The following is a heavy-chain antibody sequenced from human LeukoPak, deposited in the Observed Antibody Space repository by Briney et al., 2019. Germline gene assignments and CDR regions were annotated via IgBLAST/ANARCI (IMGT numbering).Heavy chain of an antibody. V-gene: IGHV1-69*13. CDR1: GGTFSSYA. Sequence: ASVKASCKASGGTFSSYAISWVRQAPGQGLEWMGGIIPIFGTANYAQKFQGRVTITADESTSTAYMELRSLRSDDTAVYYCARGFTHRMYYSQGGDAFDIWGQGTMVTVSS. CDR3: ARGFTHRMYYSQGGDAFDI. D-gene: IGHD3-10*01. J-gene: IGHJ3*02. CDR2: IIPIFGTA.